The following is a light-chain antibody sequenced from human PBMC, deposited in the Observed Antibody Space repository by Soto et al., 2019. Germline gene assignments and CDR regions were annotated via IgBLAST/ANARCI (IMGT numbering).Light chain of an antibody. CDR2: EVV. J-gene: IGLJ3*02. Sequence: QSVLTQPASVSASPAQSIVISCTGTSSDVGRYILVSWYQHHPGKAPKLLMYEVVKRPSGVSDRFSGSASGNTASLTISRIQSEGEADYYCCSHGGSSSWVFGGGTKVTVL. CDR3: CSHGGSSSWV. CDR1: SSDVGRYIL. V-gene: IGLV2-23*02.